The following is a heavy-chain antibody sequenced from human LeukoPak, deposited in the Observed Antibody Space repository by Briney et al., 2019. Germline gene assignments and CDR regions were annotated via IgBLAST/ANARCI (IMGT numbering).Heavy chain of an antibody. CDR2: INSDGSST. V-gene: IGHV3-74*01. J-gene: IGHJ4*02. CDR1: GFTFSNYW. CDR3: VRDQARVSRIFDY. D-gene: IGHD2-15*01. Sequence: GGSLRLSCAASGFTFSNYWIHWVRQAPGKGLVWVSRINSDGSSTSYADSVKGRFTISRDNAKNTVYLQTNSLRAEDTAVYYCVRDQARVSRIFDYWGQGTLVTVSS.